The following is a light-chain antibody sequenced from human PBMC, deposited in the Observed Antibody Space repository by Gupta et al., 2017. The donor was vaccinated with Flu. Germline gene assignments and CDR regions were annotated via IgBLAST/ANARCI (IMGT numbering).Light chain of an antibody. CDR3: QQYDDLPT. J-gene: IGKJ4*01. CDR2: DAS. CDR1: QDISNY. Sequence: SPSSLSASVGDTVTITCQASQDISNYLNWYQQKPGRAPKLLIYDASNLETGVPSRFSGSGFGTDFTFTISSLQPEDFATYYCQQYDDLPTFGGGTRVDI. V-gene: IGKV1-33*01.